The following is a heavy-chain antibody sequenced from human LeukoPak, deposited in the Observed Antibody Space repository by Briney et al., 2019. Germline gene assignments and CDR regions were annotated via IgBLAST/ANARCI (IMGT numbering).Heavy chain of an antibody. J-gene: IGHJ4*02. Sequence: PGGSLRLSCAASGFTFSDYAMNWVRQAPGKGLEWVAVIWYDGSNKYYADSVKGRFTISRDNSKNTLYLQMNSLRAEDTAVYYCARDFENYYGSGSYYNWGQGTLVTVSS. V-gene: IGHV3-33*08. D-gene: IGHD3-10*01. CDR2: IWYDGSNK. CDR1: GFTFSDYA. CDR3: ARDFENYYGSGSYYN.